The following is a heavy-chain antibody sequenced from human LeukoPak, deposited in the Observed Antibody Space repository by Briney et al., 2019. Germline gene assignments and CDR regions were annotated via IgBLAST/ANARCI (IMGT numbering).Heavy chain of an antibody. J-gene: IGHJ6*02. CDR3: ARVAGTKRIWPQPFGDGMDV. CDR2: ISGSGRST. CDR1: RFTFSNYV. D-gene: IGHD3-16*01. V-gene: IGHV3-23*01. Sequence: GGSLRLSCAASRFTFSNYVMSWVRQAPGGGLECVSAISGSGRSTYYADSVKGRFTISRDNSKNTLYLQMNSLRAEDTALYYCARVAGTKRIWPQPFGDGMDVWGQGTTVTVSS.